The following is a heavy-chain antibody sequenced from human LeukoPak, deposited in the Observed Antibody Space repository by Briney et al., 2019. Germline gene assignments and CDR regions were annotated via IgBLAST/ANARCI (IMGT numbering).Heavy chain of an antibody. D-gene: IGHD3-10*01. CDR3: AKDDSGSYRYPDY. CDR1: GFTFSSYG. V-gene: IGHV3-30*02. Sequence: GGSLRLSCAASGFTFSSYGMHWVRQAPGKGLEWVAFIRYDGSNKYYADSVKGRFTISRDNSKNTLYLQMNSLRAEDTAVYYCAKDDSGSYRYPDYWGQGTLVTVSS. J-gene: IGHJ4*02. CDR2: IRYDGSNK.